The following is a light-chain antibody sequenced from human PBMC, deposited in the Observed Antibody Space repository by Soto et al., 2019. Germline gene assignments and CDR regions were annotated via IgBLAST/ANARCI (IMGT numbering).Light chain of an antibody. J-gene: IGKJ4*01. V-gene: IGKV4-1*01. CDR3: QQYNSTPLT. CDR1: QSVLYSSNNKNY. CDR2: WAS. Sequence: DIVLTQSPDSLAVSLGERATINCKSSQSVLYSSNNKNYLAWYQQKPGQPPMLLIYWASTRESGVPDRFSGSGPGTDFTLTISSLQAEDVAVYYCQQYNSTPLTFGGGTKVEIK.